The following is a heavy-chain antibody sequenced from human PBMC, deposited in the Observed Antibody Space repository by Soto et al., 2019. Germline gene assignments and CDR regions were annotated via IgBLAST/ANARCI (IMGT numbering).Heavy chain of an antibody. D-gene: IGHD2-15*01. V-gene: IGHV3-23*01. J-gene: IGHJ4*01. CDR1: GFTLSSYA. CDR2: ISGSGGST. CDR3: AKGVDVVVVAAYYFAY. Sequence: GGSLRLSWSASGFTLSSYAMSWVRQAPGKGLEWVSAISGSGGSTYYADSVKGRFTISRDNSKNTLYLQMNSLRAEDTAVYYCAKGVDVVVVAAYYFAYRCQGTRLTVSS.